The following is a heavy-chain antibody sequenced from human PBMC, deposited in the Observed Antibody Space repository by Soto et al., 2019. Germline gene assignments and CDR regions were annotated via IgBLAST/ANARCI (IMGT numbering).Heavy chain of an antibody. V-gene: IGHV3-30*18. J-gene: IGHJ6*02. Sequence: GESLKISCAASGFTFSSYGMHWVRQAPGKGLEWVAVISYDGSNKYYADSVKGRFTISRDNSKNTLYLQMNSLRAEDTAVYYCAKDLKGTGAYYDFWSGYYHYYYGMDVWGQGTTVTVSS. CDR2: ISYDGSNK. D-gene: IGHD3-3*01. CDR3: AKDLKGTGAYYDFWSGYYHYYYGMDV. CDR1: GFTFSSYG.